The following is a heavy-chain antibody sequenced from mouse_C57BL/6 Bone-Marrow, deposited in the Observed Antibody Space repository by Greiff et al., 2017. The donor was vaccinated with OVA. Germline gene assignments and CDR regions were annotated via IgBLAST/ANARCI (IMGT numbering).Heavy chain of an antibody. Sequence: EVQRVESGGGLVQPKGSLKLSCAASGFSFNTYAMNWVRQAPGKGLEWVARIRSKSNNYATYYADSVKDRFTISRDDSESMLYLQMNNLKTEDTAMYYCVSSSFPPEFAYWGQGTLVTVSA. CDR3: VSSSFPPEFAY. V-gene: IGHV10-1*01. CDR1: GFSFNTYA. CDR2: IRSKSNNYAT. J-gene: IGHJ3*01. D-gene: IGHD1-1*01.